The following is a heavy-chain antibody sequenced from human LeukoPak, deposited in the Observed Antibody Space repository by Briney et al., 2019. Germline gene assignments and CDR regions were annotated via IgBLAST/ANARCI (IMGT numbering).Heavy chain of an antibody. CDR2: ISAYNGNT. D-gene: IGHD3-10*01. Sequence: ASVKGSWKASGYTFTSYCISWVRQAPGQGLEWMGWISAYNGNTNYAQKLQGRVTMTTDTSTSTAYMELRSLRSDDTAVYYCARDLFGSGKGYYYGMDVWGQGTTLTVSS. CDR3: ARDLFGSGKGYYYGMDV. V-gene: IGHV1-18*01. CDR1: GYTFTSYC. J-gene: IGHJ6*02.